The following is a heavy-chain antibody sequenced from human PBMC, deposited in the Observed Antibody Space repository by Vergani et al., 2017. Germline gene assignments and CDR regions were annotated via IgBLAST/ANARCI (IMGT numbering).Heavy chain of an antibody. V-gene: IGHV4-39*01. Sequence: QLQLQESGPGLVKPSETLSLSCRVSGGSISSSSYYWGWIRQPPGKGLEWIGSIYYSGSTYYNPSLKSRVTISVDTSKNQFSLKLSSVTAADTAVYYCARRELTGDYYWGQGTLVTVSS. D-gene: IGHD7-27*01. CDR2: IYYSGST. CDR1: GGSISSSSYY. CDR3: ARRELTGDYY. J-gene: IGHJ4*02.